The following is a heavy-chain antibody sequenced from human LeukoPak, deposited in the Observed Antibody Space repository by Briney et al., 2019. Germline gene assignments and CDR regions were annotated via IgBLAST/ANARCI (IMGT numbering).Heavy chain of an antibody. V-gene: IGHV1-24*01. CDR2: FDPEDGET. D-gene: IGHD3-10*01. CDR3: ARDPGTMVRGVNRFDY. J-gene: IGHJ4*02. CDR1: GYTLTELS. Sequence: GASVKVSCKVSGYTLTELSMHWVRQAPGKGLEWMGGFDPEDGETIYAQKFQGRVTMTEDTSTDTAYMELSSLRSEDTAVYYCARDPGTMVRGVNRFDYWGQGTLVTVSS.